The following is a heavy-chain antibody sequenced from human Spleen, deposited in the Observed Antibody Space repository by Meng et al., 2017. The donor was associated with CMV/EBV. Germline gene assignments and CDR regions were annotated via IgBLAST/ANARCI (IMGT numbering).Heavy chain of an antibody. CDR1: GGTFSSYA. V-gene: IGHV1-69*05. CDR2: IIPIFGTA. Sequence: SGGTFSSYAISWVRQAPGQGLEWMGGIIPIFGTANYAQKFQGRVTITTDESTSTAYMELSSLRSEDTAVYYCATKDRPPYGDYVDWGQGTLVTVSS. J-gene: IGHJ4*02. CDR3: ATKDRPPYGDYVD. D-gene: IGHD4-17*01.